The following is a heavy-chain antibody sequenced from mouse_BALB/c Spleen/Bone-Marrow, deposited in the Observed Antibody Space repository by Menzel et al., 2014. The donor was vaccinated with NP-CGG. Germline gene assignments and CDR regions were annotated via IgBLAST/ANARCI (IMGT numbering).Heavy chain of an antibody. CDR1: GYTFTSYV. J-gene: IGHJ4*01. Sequence: EVKLMESGPELVKPGASVKMSCKASGYTFTSYVMHWVKQKPGQGLEWIGYINPYNDGTKYNEKFKVKATLTSDKSSSTAYMELSSLTSEDSAVYYCARWRYPYAMDYWGQGTSVTVSS. CDR2: INPYNDGT. D-gene: IGHD5-1-1*01. V-gene: IGHV1-14*01. CDR3: ARWRYPYAMDY.